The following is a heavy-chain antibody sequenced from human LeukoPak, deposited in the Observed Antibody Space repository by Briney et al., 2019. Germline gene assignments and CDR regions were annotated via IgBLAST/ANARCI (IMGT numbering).Heavy chain of an antibody. CDR2: IYTSGST. Sequence: SETLSLTCTVSGGSISSGSYYWGWIRQPAGKGLEWIGRIYTSGSTNYNPSLKSRITITVDTSKNQFSLKLSSVTAADTAVYYCARGSTATVYYYYYMDVWGKGTTVTTSS. D-gene: IGHD4-11*01. V-gene: IGHV4-61*02. CDR1: GGSISSGSYY. J-gene: IGHJ6*03. CDR3: ARGSTATVYYYYYMDV.